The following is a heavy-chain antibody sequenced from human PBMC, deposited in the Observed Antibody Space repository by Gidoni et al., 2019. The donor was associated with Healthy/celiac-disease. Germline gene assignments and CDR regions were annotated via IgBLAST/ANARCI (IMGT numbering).Heavy chain of an antibody. V-gene: IGHV3-23*01. CDR3: AKDLGVVTADYWYFDL. J-gene: IGHJ2*01. D-gene: IGHD2-21*02. CDR2: ISGSGGST. Sequence: EVQLLESGGGLVQPGGSLRLSCAASGFTFSSYAMSWVRQAPGKGLEWVSAISGSGGSTYYADSVKGRFTISRDNSKNTLYLQMNSLRAEDTAVYYCAKDLGVVTADYWYFDLWGRGTLVTVSS. CDR1: GFTFSSYA.